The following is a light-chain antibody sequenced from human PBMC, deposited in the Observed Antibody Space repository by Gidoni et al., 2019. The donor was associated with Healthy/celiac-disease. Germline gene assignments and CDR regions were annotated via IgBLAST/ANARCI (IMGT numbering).Light chain of an antibody. J-gene: IGKJ4*01. CDR2: WAS. CDR3: QQYYSTPPT. CDR1: QSVLYSYNNKNY. Sequence: DIVMTQSPDSLAVSLGERATINCKSSQSVLYSYNNKNYLPWYQQKPGNSPKLLIYWASTRECGVPERFSGSGSGTDFTLTISSLQAEDVAVYYCQQYYSTPPTFGGGTKVEIK. V-gene: IGKV4-1*01.